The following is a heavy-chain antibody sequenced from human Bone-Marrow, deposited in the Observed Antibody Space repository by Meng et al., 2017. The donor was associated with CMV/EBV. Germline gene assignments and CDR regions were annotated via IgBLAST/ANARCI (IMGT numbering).Heavy chain of an antibody. J-gene: IGHJ4*01. Sequence: GESLKISCEGSGFTFINYEMNWFHQAPGKGLEWLSFISVTSLVKNYAESVEGRFTISRDNAGNSLFLQMNGLRDDDTGVYYCVRDQVQVEADSRGPFDLWGHGTLVTVSS. CDR2: ISVTSLVK. D-gene: IGHD2-15*01. V-gene: IGHV3-48*03. CDR3: VRDQVQVEADSRGPFDL. CDR1: GFTFINYE.